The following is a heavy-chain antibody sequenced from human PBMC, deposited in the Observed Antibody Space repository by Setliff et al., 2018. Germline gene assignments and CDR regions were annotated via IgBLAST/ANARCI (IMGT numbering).Heavy chain of an antibody. Sequence: GASVKVSCKASGYTFGAHYIHWVRQAPGQGFEWMGWINPNSGDTNYAQNFQGRVTMTRDTSISAAYMELITLRSDDTALYYCARDPLPKHYDVVTGYYSAPNYYYMDVWGKGTTVTVSS. CDR3: ARDPLPKHYDVVTGYYSAPNYYYMDV. J-gene: IGHJ6*03. CDR1: GYTFGAHY. V-gene: IGHV1-2*02. D-gene: IGHD3-9*01. CDR2: INPNSGDT.